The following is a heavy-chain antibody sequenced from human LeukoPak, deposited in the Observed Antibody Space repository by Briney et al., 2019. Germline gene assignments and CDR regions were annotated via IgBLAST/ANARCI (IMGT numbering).Heavy chain of an antibody. V-gene: IGHV4-30-2*01. CDR1: GGSISSGGYS. J-gene: IGHJ4*02. CDR2: IYHSGST. CDR3: ARGRIDYYDSSGYYSGNTYDY. D-gene: IGHD3-22*01. Sequence: SQTLSLTCAVSGGSISSGGYSWSWIRQPPGKGLEWIGYIYHSGSTYYNPSLKSRVTISVDRSKNQFSLKLSSVTAADTAVYHCARGRIDYYDSSGYYSGNTYDYWGQGTLVTVSS.